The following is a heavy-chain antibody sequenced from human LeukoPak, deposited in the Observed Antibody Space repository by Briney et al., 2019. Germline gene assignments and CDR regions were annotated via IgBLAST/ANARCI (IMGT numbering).Heavy chain of an antibody. D-gene: IGHD3-16*01. CDR3: ATLVMALFFLDP. V-gene: IGHV4-31*03. CDR2: IYYSGST. Sequence: SETLSLTRTVSGGSISSGGYYWSWIRQHPGKGLEWIGYIYYSGSTYYNPSLKSRVTISVDTSKNQFSLKLSSVTVADTAVYYCATLVMALFFLDPWGQGTLVTVSS. CDR1: GGSISSGGYY. J-gene: IGHJ5*02.